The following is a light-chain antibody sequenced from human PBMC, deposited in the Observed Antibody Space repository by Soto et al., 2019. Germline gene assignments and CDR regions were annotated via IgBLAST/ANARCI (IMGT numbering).Light chain of an antibody. CDR3: QNYDSAPIT. CDR2: AAS. J-gene: IGKJ5*01. CDR1: QGMSNY. V-gene: IGKV1-27*01. Sequence: DIQMTQSPSSLSASVGNRVSITCRASQGMSNYLAWYQQKPGKVPKVLIYAASTLQPGVPSRFSGSGSGTDFTLTINRLQPDDIATYYCQNYDSAPITFGQGTRLEIK.